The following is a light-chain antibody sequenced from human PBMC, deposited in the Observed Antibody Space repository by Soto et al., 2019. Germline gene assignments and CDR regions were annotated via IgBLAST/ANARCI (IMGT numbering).Light chain of an antibody. J-gene: IGLJ1*01. V-gene: IGLV2-14*01. CDR1: SSDVGGYKY. CDR2: DVS. Sequence: QSALTQPASVSGSPGQSITISCTGTSSDVGGYKYVSWYQHHPGKGPKLMLYDVSNRPSGVSNRFSGSKSGNTASLTISGLQAEDEADYYCSSYTSSTTSVFGTGTKLTVL. CDR3: SSYTSSTTSV.